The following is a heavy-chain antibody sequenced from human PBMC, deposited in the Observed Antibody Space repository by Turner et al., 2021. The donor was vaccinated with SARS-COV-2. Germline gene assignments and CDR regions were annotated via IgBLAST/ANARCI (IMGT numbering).Heavy chain of an antibody. V-gene: IGHV3-9*02. CDR1: GFTSDDYV. Sequence: EVQLVESGGGMLQPGSFMLPSCAASGFTSDDYVMHWVRQAPGKGLEWVSGISWSSGRIGYADSVKGRFTISRDNAKNSLYLQMNSLRAEDTALYYCAKDMVRGIIYYYDGMDVWGQGTTVTVSS. D-gene: IGHD3-10*01. CDR2: ISWSSGRI. CDR3: AKDMVRGIIYYYDGMDV. J-gene: IGHJ6*02.